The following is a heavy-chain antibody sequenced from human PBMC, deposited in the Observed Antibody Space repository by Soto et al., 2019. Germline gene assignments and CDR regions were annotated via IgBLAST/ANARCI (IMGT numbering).Heavy chain of an antibody. J-gene: IGHJ4*02. D-gene: IGHD1-26*01. CDR1: GGSISSGGYY. CDR3: AGIYSGSTGGTLRY. V-gene: IGHV4-31*03. CDR2: IYYRGST. Sequence: QVQLQESGPGLVKPSQTLSLTCTVSGGSISSGGYYWSWIRQHPGKGLEWIGYIYYRGSTYYNPSPKSRVTISVDTSKNQFFLKLSSVTAADTAVYYCAGIYSGSTGGTLRYWGQGTLVTVSS.